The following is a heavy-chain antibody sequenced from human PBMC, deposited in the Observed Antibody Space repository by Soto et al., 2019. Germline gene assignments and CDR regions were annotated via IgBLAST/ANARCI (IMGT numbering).Heavy chain of an antibody. CDR3: TSDRVATESWFDP. Sequence: QVELQESGPGLVKPSQTLSLTCTVSGGSISSSSYYWSWIRHHPGKGLEWIGYIYYTGSTYYNPSLKSRVTISVDTSKNQFSLKLSSVAEAATAVYYCTSDRVATESWFDPWGQGNVVTVSS. V-gene: IGHV4-31*03. CDR2: IYYTGST. D-gene: IGHD3-10*01. CDR1: GGSISSSSYY. J-gene: IGHJ5*02.